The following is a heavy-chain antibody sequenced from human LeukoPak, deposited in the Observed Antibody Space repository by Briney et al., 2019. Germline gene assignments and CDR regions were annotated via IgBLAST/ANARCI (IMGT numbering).Heavy chain of an antibody. Sequence: GGSLRLSCEASGFTFSAYAMTRGRQAPGPGLEWVSFIGSDNKPHYSESVKGRFAIFRDNSKNMLFLQLNSLRAEDTALYYCARDLNYYVAMDVWGQGTTVTVSS. CDR1: GFTFSAYA. D-gene: IGHD3-10*02. CDR2: IGSDNKP. V-gene: IGHV3-23*01. J-gene: IGHJ6*02. CDR3: ARDLNYYVAMDV.